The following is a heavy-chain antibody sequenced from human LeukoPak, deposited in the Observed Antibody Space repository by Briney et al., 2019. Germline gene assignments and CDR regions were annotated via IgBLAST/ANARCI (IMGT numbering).Heavy chain of an antibody. J-gene: IGHJ3*02. CDR2: IYYSGST. V-gene: IGHV4-61*01. CDR3: AREESYYDFWSGYYVSGAFDI. CDR1: GGSVSSGSYY. D-gene: IGHD3-3*01. Sequence: SGTLSLTCTVSGGSVSSGSYYWSWIRQPPGKGLEWIGYIYYSGSTNYNPSLKSRVTISVDTSKNQFSLKLSSVAAADTAVYYCAREESYYDFWSGYYVSGAFDIWGQGTMVTVSS.